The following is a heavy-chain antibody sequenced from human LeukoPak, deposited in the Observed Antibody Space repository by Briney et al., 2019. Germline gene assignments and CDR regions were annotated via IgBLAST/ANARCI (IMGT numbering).Heavy chain of an antibody. Sequence: SETLSLTCIVPGGSISSSSYYWAWIRQSPGKGLEWIGTFSSGGSAYYNPSLTSRVSISKDTSKNQFSLKLSSVTAADTAVYYCARGLRDGDPYSSSWYYFDYWGQGTLVAVSS. CDR3: ARGLRDGDPYSSSWYYFDY. V-gene: IGHV4-39*07. CDR1: GGSISSSSYY. CDR2: FSSGGSA. J-gene: IGHJ4*02. D-gene: IGHD6-13*01.